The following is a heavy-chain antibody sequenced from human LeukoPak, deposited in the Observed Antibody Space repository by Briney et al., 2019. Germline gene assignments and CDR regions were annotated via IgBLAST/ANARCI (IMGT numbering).Heavy chain of an antibody. J-gene: IGHJ4*02. Sequence: GGSLRLSCAASGFTFSSYWMSWVRQAPGKGLEWVANIKQDGSEKYYVDSVKGRFTISRDNAKNSPYLQMNSLRAEDTAVYYCARGGIAVSSYYYDSSGYYSPHFDYWGQGTLVTVSS. D-gene: IGHD3-22*01. CDR3: ARGGIAVSSYYYDSSGYYSPHFDY. CDR1: GFTFSSYW. CDR2: IKQDGSEK. V-gene: IGHV3-7*01.